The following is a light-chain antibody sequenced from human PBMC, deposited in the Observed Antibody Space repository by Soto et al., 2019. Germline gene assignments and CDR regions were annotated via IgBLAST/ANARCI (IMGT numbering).Light chain of an antibody. J-gene: IGLJ1*01. CDR2: DVD. V-gene: IGLV2-8*01. CDR3: SSYAGSNTFV. CDR1: STDVGGYDS. Sequence: QSALTQPPSASGSAGQSVTISCTGTSTDVGGYDSVSWYQHHPGKVPKLIIFDVDKWPSGVPDRFSGFKSGNTASLTVSGLRAEDEADYYCSSYAGSNTFVFGTGTKVTVL.